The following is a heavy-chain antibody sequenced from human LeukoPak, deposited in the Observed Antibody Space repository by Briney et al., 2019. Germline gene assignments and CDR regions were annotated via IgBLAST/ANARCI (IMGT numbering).Heavy chain of an antibody. D-gene: IGHD4-23*01. CDR1: GGSISSYQ. V-gene: IGHV4-59*01. CDR2: IYYSGSA. J-gene: IGHJ4*02. CDR3: ARVGVDYSGNIIKYFFDY. Sequence: SETLSLTCTVSGGSISSYQWSWIRQPPGKGLEWIGNIYYSGSANYNPSLKRRVTISVDTSKNQFSLKLSPVTAADTAVYYCARVGVDYSGNIIKYFFDYWGQGTLVTVSS.